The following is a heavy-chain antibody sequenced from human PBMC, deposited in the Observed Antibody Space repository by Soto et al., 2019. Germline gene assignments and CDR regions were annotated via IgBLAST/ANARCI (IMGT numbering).Heavy chain of an antibody. V-gene: IGHV1-2*02. CDR1: GETFSGYY. CDR3: ASDYVGDALTVTPAEFGRF. Sequence: ASVKVSCKSSGETFSGYYVHWVGQAAGQGREWMGWVNPNSGGTHYAQKFQGRVSMTRDTSLSAVYMELRSLRRDDMAVYFCASDYVGDALTVTPAEFGRFWGQGTLVTVSS. J-gene: IGHJ4*02. D-gene: IGHD1-26*01. CDR2: VNPNSGGT.